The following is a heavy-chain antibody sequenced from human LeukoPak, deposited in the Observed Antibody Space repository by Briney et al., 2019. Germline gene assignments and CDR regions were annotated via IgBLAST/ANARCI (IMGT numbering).Heavy chain of an antibody. CDR3: ARDRESYCGGDCPRGVAFDI. Sequence: ASVSVSCKASGYIFTSYFMHWVRQAPGQGLEWMAIMNPSGGSTTFAQKFQGRVTMTRDTYTSTVYMELSRLRSEDTAVYYCARDRESYCGGDCPRGVAFDIWGQGTMVTVSS. V-gene: IGHV1-46*01. D-gene: IGHD2-21*02. J-gene: IGHJ3*02. CDR1: GYIFTSYF. CDR2: MNPSGGST.